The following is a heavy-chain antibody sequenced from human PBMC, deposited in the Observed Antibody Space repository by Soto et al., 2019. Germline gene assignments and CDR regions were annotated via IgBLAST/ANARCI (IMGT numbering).Heavy chain of an antibody. V-gene: IGHV4-39*07. CDR3: ARAPGILKWQQSGFHY. Sequence: SETLSLTCTVSGGSISSGGYYWSWNRQPPGKGLEWIGEINHSGSTNYSPSLKSRVTISVDTSKNQFSLKLSSVTAADTAVHYCARAPGILKWQQSGFHYWGQGTLVTVSS. CDR1: GGSISSGGYY. J-gene: IGHJ4*02. D-gene: IGHD1-20*01. CDR2: INHSGST.